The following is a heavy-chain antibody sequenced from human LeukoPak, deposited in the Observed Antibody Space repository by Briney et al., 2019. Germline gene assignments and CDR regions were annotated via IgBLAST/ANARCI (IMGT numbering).Heavy chain of an antibody. CDR1: GGSFSGYY. CDR3: ARGQNYYYDSSGYFDY. V-gene: IGHV4-34*01. Sequence: SETLSLTCAVYGGSFSGYYWSWIRQPPGKGLEWIGEINHSGSTNYNPSLKSRVTISVDTSKNQFSLMLSSVTAADTAVYYCARGQNYYYDSSGYFDYWGQGTLVTVSS. D-gene: IGHD3-22*01. CDR2: INHSGST. J-gene: IGHJ4*02.